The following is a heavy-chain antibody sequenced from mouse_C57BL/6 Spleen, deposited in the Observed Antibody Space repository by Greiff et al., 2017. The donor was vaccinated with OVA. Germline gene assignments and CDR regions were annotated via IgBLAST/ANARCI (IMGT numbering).Heavy chain of an antibody. Sequence: VQLQQSGAELVRPGASVKLSCTASGFNIKDYYMHWVKQRPEQGLEWIGRIDPEGGGTEYAAKFQGKATLTADTSSNTAYMQLSSLPSEDTAVFYGTTRSLSSDCENADWGTGTLVTVSA. CDR2: IDPEGGGT. CDR1: GFNIKDYY. D-gene: IGHD6-1*01. V-gene: IGHV14-1*01. CDR3: TTRSLSSDCENAD. J-gene: IGHJ3*01.